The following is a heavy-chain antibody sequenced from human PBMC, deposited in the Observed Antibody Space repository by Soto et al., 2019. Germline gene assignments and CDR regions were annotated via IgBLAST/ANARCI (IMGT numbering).Heavy chain of an antibody. CDR1: GYTFTTYG. V-gene: IGHV1-18*01. J-gene: IGHJ4*02. CDR2: ISAHNGNT. D-gene: IGHD1-1*01. CDR3: AGGRYGDY. Sequence: QVHLVQSGAEVKKPGASVKVSCKGSGYTFTTYGISWVRQAPGQGREWRGWISAHNGNTNYAQKLQGRVTVTRDTSPSTAYMELRTLGSVDTAVYYCAGGRYGDYWGQGALVTVSS.